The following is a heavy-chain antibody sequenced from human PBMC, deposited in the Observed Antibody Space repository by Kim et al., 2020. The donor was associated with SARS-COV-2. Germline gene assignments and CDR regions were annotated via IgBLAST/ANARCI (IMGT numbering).Heavy chain of an antibody. CDR3: ARDGVVGGMDV. V-gene: IGHV4-59*13. J-gene: IGHJ6*02. D-gene: IGHD1-26*01. Sequence: SETLSLTCTVSGDSISSYYWSWIRQPPGKGLEWIGYIYYSGSTNYNPSLKSRVTISVDTSKNQFSLKLSSVTAADTAVYYCARDGVVGGMDVWGQGTTVTVSS. CDR1: GDSISSYY. CDR2: IYYSGST.